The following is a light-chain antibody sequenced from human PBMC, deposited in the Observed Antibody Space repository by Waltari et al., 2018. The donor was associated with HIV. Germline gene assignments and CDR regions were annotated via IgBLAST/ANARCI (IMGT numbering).Light chain of an antibody. CDR3: QSADSTGSYPDV. J-gene: IGLJ1*01. CDR1: ALQKQY. CDR2: KDN. V-gene: IGLV3-25*03. Sequence: SYELTQPPSVSVSPGQTARITCSGDALQKQYAYWYQQKPGQAPLLVIYKDNARPSGIPERFSGSSSGTTVTLTISGVHTEDEADYYCQSADSTGSYPDVFGTGTKVTVL.